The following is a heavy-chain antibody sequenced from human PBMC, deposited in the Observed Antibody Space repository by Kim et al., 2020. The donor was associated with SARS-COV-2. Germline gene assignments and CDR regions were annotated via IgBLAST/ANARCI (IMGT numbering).Heavy chain of an antibody. CDR1: GYSFIAYW. CDR3: ARSDSSGFAY. CDR2: ISPDDPNI. V-gene: IGHV5-51*01. D-gene: IGHD3-22*01. Sequence: GESLKISCQGSGYSFIAYWIAWVRQMPGKGLEWMGIISPDDPNIRYSPSFQGQVTLSVDKSINTAYLYWSSLKASDTAMYYCARSDSSGFAYWGQGTQVSVSS. J-gene: IGHJ4*02.